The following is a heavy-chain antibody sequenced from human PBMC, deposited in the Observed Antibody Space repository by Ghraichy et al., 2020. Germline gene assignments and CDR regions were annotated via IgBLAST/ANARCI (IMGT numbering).Heavy chain of an antibody. CDR1: GFTFDSYA. Sequence: GESLNISCAASGFTFDSYAMSWVRQAPGKGLEWVGHIKNKAHRGTTDYAAPVKGRFIVSRDDSKNTLYLQMNSLKSEDTAEYFCTISTWIQARSTEYFQHWGQGTLVTVSP. CDR2: IKNKAHRGTT. J-gene: IGHJ1*01. V-gene: IGHV3-15*01. CDR3: TISTWIQARSTEYFQH. D-gene: IGHD5-18*01.